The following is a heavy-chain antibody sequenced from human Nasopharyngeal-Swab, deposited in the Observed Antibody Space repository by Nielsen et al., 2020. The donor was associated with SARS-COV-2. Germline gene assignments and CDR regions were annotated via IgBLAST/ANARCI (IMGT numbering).Heavy chain of an antibody. V-gene: IGHV3-13*01. Sequence: GESLKISCAASGFTFSSYSMNWVRQATGKGLEWVSAIGTAGDTYYPGSVKGRFTISRENAKNSLYLQMNSLRAGDTAVYYCARHYYGMDVWGQGTTVTVSS. CDR2: IGTAGDT. J-gene: IGHJ6*02. CDR3: ARHYYGMDV. CDR1: GFTFSSYS.